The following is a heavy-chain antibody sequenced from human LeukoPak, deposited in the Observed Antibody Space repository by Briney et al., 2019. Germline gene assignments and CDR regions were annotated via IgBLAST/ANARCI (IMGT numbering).Heavy chain of an antibody. J-gene: IGHJ2*01. Sequence: EASVKVSCKASGGTFSSYAISWVRQAPGQGLEWMGGIIPIFGTANYAQKFQGRVTITADESTSTAYMELSSLRSEDTAVYYCAISIAVAGTTCYFDVWGRGSLVTVPS. D-gene: IGHD6-19*01. CDR3: AISIAVAGTTCYFDV. CDR1: GGTFSSYA. CDR2: IIPIFGTA. V-gene: IGHV1-69*13.